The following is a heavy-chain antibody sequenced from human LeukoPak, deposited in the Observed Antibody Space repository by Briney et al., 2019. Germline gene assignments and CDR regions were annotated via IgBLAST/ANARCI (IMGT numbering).Heavy chain of an antibody. D-gene: IGHD4-23*01. V-gene: IGHV4-4*07. Sequence: PSDPLSLLCSVWGGSINSYYWRWIRQPAGKALEWIGRIYSSGSTNYNPSLKSRVSMSVDTSKNQFSLKLTSVTAADTAVYYCARGGKATVVTMWGQGILVTVSS. J-gene: IGHJ4*02. CDR1: GGSINSYY. CDR2: IYSSGST. CDR3: ARGGKATVVTM.